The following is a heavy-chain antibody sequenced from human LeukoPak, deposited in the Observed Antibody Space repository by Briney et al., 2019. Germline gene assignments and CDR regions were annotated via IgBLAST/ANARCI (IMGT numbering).Heavy chain of an antibody. D-gene: IGHD3-9*01. CDR1: GYTFSNHH. CDR2: INPDTGKT. CDR3: ARAQSESTGHYDFFEY. V-gene: IGHV1-2*02. Sequence: ASVKVSCRGSGYTFSNHHLHWGRQAPEQGLEWMGWINPDTGKTNFAQKFEGRVTMTRETSINTAYMELSRLGPDDTAIYYCARAQSESTGHYDFFEYWGQGSLVTVSS. J-gene: IGHJ4*02.